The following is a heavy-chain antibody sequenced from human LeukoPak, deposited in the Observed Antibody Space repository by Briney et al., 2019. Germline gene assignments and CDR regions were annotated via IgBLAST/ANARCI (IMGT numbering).Heavy chain of an antibody. Sequence: PSETLSLTCAVYGGSFSGYYWSWIRQPPGKGLEWIGEINHSGSTNYNPSLKSRVTISVDTSKNQFSLKLSSVTAADTAVYYCARRRGFQSNYYYGSGSYYFDYWGQGTLVTVSS. J-gene: IGHJ4*02. CDR1: GGSFSGYY. CDR3: ARRRGFQSNYYYGSGSYYFDY. D-gene: IGHD3-10*01. CDR2: INHSGST. V-gene: IGHV4-34*01.